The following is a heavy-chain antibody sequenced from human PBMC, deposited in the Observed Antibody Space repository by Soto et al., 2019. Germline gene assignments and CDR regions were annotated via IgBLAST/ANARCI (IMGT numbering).Heavy chain of an antibody. Sequence: ASVKVSCKVSGYTLTELSMHWVRRAPGKGLEWMGGFDPEDGETIYAQKFQGRVTMTEDTSTDTAYMELSSLRSEDTAVYYCATNSDSYYYMDVWGKGTTVTVSS. V-gene: IGHV1-24*01. CDR2: FDPEDGET. CDR1: GYTLTELS. CDR3: ATNSDSYYYMDV. J-gene: IGHJ6*03. D-gene: IGHD3-3*01.